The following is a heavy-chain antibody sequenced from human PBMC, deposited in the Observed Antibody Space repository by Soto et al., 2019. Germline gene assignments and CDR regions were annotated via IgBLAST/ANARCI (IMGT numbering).Heavy chain of an antibody. D-gene: IGHD3-22*01. CDR3: ARIPRGYYDSSGL. V-gene: IGHV4-39*01. CDR2: IYYSGST. Sequence: PSETLSLTCTVSGGPISSSSYYWGWIRQPPGKGLEWIGSIYYSGSTYYNPSLKSRVTISVDTSKNQFSLKLSSVTAADTAVYYCARIPRGYYDSSGLWGQGTLVTVSS. J-gene: IGHJ4*02. CDR1: GGPISSSSYY.